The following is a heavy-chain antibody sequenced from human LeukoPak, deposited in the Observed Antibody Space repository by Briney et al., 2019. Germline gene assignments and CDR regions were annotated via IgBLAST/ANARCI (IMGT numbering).Heavy chain of an antibody. Sequence: PSETLSLTCSVSGGSITVYYWNWLRQSPGKGLEWIGSISYSGSTNYNPSLKSRVAISIDTSKNRFSLKVSSVIAADTAMYYCARGGSRSYTSSTLDYWGQGPLVTVSS. J-gene: IGHJ4*02. CDR1: GGSITVYY. CDR2: ISYSGST. CDR3: ARGGSRSYTSSTLDY. D-gene: IGHD6-6*01. V-gene: IGHV4-59*12.